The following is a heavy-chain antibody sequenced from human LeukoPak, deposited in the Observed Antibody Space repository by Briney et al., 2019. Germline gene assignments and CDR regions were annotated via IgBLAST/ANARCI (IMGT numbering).Heavy chain of an antibody. CDR1: GYTFTSYD. D-gene: IGHD2-2*01. V-gene: IGHV1-8*01. Sequence: ASVTVSCTASGYTFTSYDINWVRQATGQGLEWMGWTNPNSGNTGYAQKFQGRVTMTRNTSISTAYMELSSLRSEDTAVYYCARGQRGDIVVVPAADYWGQGTLVTVSS. J-gene: IGHJ4*02. CDR2: TNPNSGNT. CDR3: ARGQRGDIVVVPAADY.